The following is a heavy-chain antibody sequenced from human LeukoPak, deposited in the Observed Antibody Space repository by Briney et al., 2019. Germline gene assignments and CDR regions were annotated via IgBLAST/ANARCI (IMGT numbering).Heavy chain of an antibody. V-gene: IGHV1-2*02. D-gene: IGHD6-19*01. CDR3: TKGKDFFDNSGQWEYWCFDL. CDR1: GYIFTGYH. J-gene: IGHJ2*01. CDR2: INPNTGAT. Sequence: ASVKVSCKASGYIFTGYHIHWVRQAPGQGLEWMGWINPNTGATSYAEKFQGRVTMTRDPSISTAHMELSSLRSGDTAVYYCTKGKDFFDNSGQWEYWCFDLWGRGTLVTVSS.